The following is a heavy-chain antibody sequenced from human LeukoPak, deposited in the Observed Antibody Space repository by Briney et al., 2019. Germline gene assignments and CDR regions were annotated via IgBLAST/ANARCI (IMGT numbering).Heavy chain of an antibody. D-gene: IGHD2-15*01. J-gene: IGHJ4*02. Sequence: SQTLSLTCTVSGGSISSGGYYWSWIRQHPGKGLEWIVYIYYSGSTYYNPSLKSRVTISVDTSKNQFSLKLSSVTAADTAVYYCAREAPNCSGGSCYSWGQGTLVTVSS. CDR3: AREAPNCSGGSCYS. CDR2: IYYSGST. CDR1: GGSISSGGYY. V-gene: IGHV4-31*03.